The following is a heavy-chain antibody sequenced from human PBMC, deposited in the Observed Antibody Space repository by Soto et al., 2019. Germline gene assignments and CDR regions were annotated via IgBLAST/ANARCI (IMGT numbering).Heavy chain of an antibody. CDR1: GFTFSSYS. CDR2: ISSSSSTI. D-gene: IGHD3-22*01. Sequence: PGGSLRLSCAASGFTFSSYSMNWVRQAPGKGLEWVSYISSSSSTIYYADSVKGRFTISRDNAKNSLYLQMNSLRAEDTAVYYCAKLLYHYGSNGYTADYWGQGTQVTVSS. CDR3: AKLLYHYGSNGYTADY. V-gene: IGHV3-48*01. J-gene: IGHJ4*02.